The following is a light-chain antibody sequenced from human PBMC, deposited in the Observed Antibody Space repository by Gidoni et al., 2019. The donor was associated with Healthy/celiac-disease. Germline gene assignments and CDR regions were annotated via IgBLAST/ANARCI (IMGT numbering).Light chain of an antibody. V-gene: IGKV1-5*03. CDR2: KAS. CDR1: QSISST. CDR3: QQNNSYPLT. J-gene: IGKJ1*01. Sequence: DIQLTQSPSTLSASVGDSVTITCRASQSISSTLAWYQKKPGKAPKFLFYKASSLESGVPSRFSGVESGTEFTLTISSLQPDDFATYYCQQNNSYPLTFGQGTKVEIK.